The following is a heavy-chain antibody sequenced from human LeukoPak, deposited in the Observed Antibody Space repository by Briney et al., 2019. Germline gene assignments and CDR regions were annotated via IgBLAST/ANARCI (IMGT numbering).Heavy chain of an antibody. CDR1: GGSISSSSYY. Sequence: SETLSLTCTVSGGSISSSSYYWGWIRQPPGKGLEWIGSIYYSWSTYYNPSLKSRVTISVDTSKNQFSLKLSSVTAADTAVYYCARLCSGGSCYPRLFGYWGQGTLVTVSS. J-gene: IGHJ4*02. CDR3: ARLCSGGSCYPRLFGY. V-gene: IGHV4-39*01. D-gene: IGHD2-15*01. CDR2: IYYSWST.